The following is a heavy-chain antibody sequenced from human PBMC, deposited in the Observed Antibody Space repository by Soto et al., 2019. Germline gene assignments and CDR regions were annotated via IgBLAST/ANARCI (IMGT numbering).Heavy chain of an antibody. CDR1: GFSFSNAW. D-gene: IGHD4-4*01. CDR2: MNEDGSER. V-gene: IGHV3-7*03. CDR3: ARDRAYSRFDY. J-gene: IGHJ4*02. Sequence: EVQLVESGGGLVQPEGSLRLSCAVSGFSFSNAWMTWIRQAPGKGLERVAIMNEDGSERYYVDSVKGRSTISRDNAKNALFLQMNSLRVEDTAVYFCARDRAYSRFDYWGQGSLVTVSS.